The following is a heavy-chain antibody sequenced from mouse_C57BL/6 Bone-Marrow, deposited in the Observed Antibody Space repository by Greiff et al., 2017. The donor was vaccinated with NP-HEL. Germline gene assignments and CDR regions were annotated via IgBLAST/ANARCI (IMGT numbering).Heavy chain of an antibody. V-gene: IGHV1-64*01. CDR3: ARSMVKAWFAY. J-gene: IGHJ3*01. D-gene: IGHD2-2*01. CDR2: IHPNTGST. CDR1: GSTFTSYW. Sequence: QVQLQPPGAELVQPGASVKLSCTASGSTFTSYWMHWVKQRPGQGLEWIGMIHPNTGSTNSNEKFKSKAPLTVDKSSSTAYMQLSSLTSEDSAVYYCARSMVKAWFAYWGQGTLVTVSA.